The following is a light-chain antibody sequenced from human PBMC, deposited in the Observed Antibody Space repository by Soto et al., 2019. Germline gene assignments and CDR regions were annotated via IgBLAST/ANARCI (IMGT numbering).Light chain of an antibody. Sequence: DVVMTQSPLSLPVTLGQPASISCRSSQSLVYSDGNTYLNWFQQRPGQSPRRLIYKVSNRDSGVPDRLSGSGSGTDFTLKISRVGAEDVRVYYSMQARHCPCTFGQGPK. CDR1: QSLVYSDGNTY. CDR2: KVS. CDR3: MQARHCPCT. V-gene: IGKV2-30*01. J-gene: IGKJ1*01.